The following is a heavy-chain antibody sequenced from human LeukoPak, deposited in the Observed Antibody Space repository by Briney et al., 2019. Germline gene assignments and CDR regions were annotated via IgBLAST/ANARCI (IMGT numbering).Heavy chain of an antibody. CDR1: GFTFSSFS. CDR3: ARESAVNGWTSAHFDN. CDR2: ISSDGSTK. J-gene: IGHJ4*02. V-gene: IGHV3-30*14. Sequence: YPGGSLRLSCAASGFTFSSFSMHWVRQAPGKGLEWMSVISSDGSTKFFADSVKGRFTISRDNSKSTLYLQMNSLRADDTAVYYCARESAVNGWTSAHFDNWGQGTLVTVSS. D-gene: IGHD6-19*01.